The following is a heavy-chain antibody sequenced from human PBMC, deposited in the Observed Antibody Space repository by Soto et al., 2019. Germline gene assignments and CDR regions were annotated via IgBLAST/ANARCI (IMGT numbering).Heavy chain of an antibody. V-gene: IGHV6-1*01. CDR1: GDSVSSNSAA. CDR3: AGPDTAMVPYYYYGMDV. D-gene: IGHD5-18*01. Sequence: PSQTLSLTCATSGDSVSSNSAAWNWIRQPPSRGLEWLGRTYYRSKWYNDYAVSVKSRITINPDTSKNQFSLQLNSVTPEDTAMYYCAGPDTAMVPYYYYGMDVWGQGTTVTVSS. CDR2: TYYRSKWYN. J-gene: IGHJ6*02.